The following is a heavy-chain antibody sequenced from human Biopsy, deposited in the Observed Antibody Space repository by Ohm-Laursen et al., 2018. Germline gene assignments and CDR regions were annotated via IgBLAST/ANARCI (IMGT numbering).Heavy chain of an antibody. Sequence: GASVKASCTAFGYTFITYYVNWVRQAPGPGLEWMGKINPSGGSTSYAQKFQGRVTMTRDTSTTTVYMELSSLRSEDAAVYDCARDREGGRGDPPDHWGQGTLVTVSS. V-gene: IGHV1-46*01. J-gene: IGHJ4*02. CDR1: GYTFITYY. CDR3: ARDREGGRGDPPDH. CDR2: INPSGGST. D-gene: IGHD3-10*01.